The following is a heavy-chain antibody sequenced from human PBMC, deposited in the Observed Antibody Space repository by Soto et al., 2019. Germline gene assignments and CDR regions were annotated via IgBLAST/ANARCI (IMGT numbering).Heavy chain of an antibody. CDR3: VSAVGATTDFDY. CDR2: IYPGDSDT. CDR1: GYSFTSYW. J-gene: IGHJ4*02. D-gene: IGHD1-26*01. Sequence: PXESLTISWKGSGYSFTSYWIGLVRQMPGKGLEWMGIIYPGDSDTRYSPSFQGQVTISADKSISTAYLQWSSLKASDTAMYYCVSAVGATTDFDYWGQGTLVTVSS. V-gene: IGHV5-51*01.